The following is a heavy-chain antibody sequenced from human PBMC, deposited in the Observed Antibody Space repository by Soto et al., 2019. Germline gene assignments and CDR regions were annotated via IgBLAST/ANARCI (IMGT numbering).Heavy chain of an antibody. J-gene: IGHJ6*02. D-gene: IGHD2-8*01. Sequence: QVQLEQSGAEVKKPGSSVKVSCKASGGTFRTAAVSWVRQAPGQGLEWMGGIMPVFRTPDYAQKFNGRVTITADESTSTAYMELSGLRSDDTAVYYCARDNDRPQLGGNYYYILDVWGQGTTITVSS. CDR1: GGTFRTAA. CDR2: IMPVFRTP. V-gene: IGHV1-69*12. CDR3: ARDNDRPQLGGNYYYILDV.